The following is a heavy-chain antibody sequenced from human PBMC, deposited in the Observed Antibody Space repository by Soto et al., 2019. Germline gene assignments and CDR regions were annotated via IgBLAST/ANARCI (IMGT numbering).Heavy chain of an antibody. D-gene: IGHD2-8*01. J-gene: IGHJ4*02. V-gene: IGHV4-59*01. CDR2: IYYTGST. Sequence: SETLSLTCTVSGGSISSYYWSWIRQPPGMGLEWIGYIYYTGSTNYNPSLKSRVTISVDTSKNQFSLKLSSVTAADTAVYYCARVANGVFLHWGQGTLVTVSS. CDR3: ARVANGVFLH. CDR1: GGSISSYY.